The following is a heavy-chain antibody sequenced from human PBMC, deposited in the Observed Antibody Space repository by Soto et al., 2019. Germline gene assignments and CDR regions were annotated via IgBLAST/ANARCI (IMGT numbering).Heavy chain of an antibody. D-gene: IGHD2-2*01. CDR2: ISDSVST. V-gene: IGHV3-23*01. J-gene: IGHJ4*02. CDR1: GFTFSTYA. CDR3: AKDKGGRYCSRTSCLYSFDY. Sequence: EVQLLESGGGLVQPGGSLRLSCTASGFTFSTYAMGWFRQAPGKGLEWVSTISDSVSTYYADSVKGRFTISRDNSKNTLYLEMNSLRAEDTAVYYCAKDKGGRYCSRTSCLYSFDYWGQGTLVTVAS.